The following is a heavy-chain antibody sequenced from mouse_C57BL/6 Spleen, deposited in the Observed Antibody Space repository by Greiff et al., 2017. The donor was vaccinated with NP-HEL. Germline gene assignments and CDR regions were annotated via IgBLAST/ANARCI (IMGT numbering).Heavy chain of an antibody. CDR2: IDPSDSYT. Sequence: VQLQQPGAELVMPGASVKLSCKASGYTFTSYWMHWVKQRPGQGLEWIGEIDPSDSYTNYNQKFKGKSTLTVDKSSSTAYMQLSSLTSADSAVYYCARSYYGSSYWTFDYWGQGTTLTVSS. D-gene: IGHD1-1*01. CDR3: ARSYYGSSYWTFDY. CDR1: GYTFTSYW. V-gene: IGHV1-69*01. J-gene: IGHJ2*01.